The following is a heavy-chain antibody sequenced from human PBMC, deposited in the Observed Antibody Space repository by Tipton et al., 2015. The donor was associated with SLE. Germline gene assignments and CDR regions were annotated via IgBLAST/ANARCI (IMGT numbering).Heavy chain of an antibody. Sequence: SLRLSCAASGFTFSSYSMSWVRQAPGKGLEWVGFIRSKAYGGTTEYAASVKGRFTISRDDSKSIAYLQMNSLKTEDTAVYYCKGVDIVATRGRGYYYGMDGWGQGTTVTVSS. J-gene: IGHJ6*02. CDR1: GFTFSSYS. CDR3: KGVDIVATRGRGYYYGMDG. CDR2: IRSKAYGGTT. V-gene: IGHV3-49*04. D-gene: IGHD5-12*01.